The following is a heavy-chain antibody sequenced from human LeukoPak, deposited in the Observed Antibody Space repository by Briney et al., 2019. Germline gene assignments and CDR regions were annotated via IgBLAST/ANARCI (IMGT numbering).Heavy chain of an antibody. J-gene: IGHJ4*02. Sequence: GGSLRLSCAGSGFTFSHYSMNWVRQAPGKGLEWVASFGSDLSFRSVADSLKGRFTISRDNAKNTLYLQMNSLRAEDTAVYYCARARPSYYYGSGYDYWGQGTLVTVSS. CDR2: FGSDLSFR. V-gene: IGHV3-21*01. CDR1: GFTFSHYS. D-gene: IGHD3-10*01. CDR3: ARARPSYYYGSGYDY.